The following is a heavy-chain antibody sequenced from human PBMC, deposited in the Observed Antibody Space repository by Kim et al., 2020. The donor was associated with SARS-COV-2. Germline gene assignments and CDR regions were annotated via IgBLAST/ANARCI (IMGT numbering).Heavy chain of an antibody. J-gene: IGHJ4*02. V-gene: IGHV7-4-1*02. CDR3: APSGSYSDYFDY. D-gene: IGHD1-26*01. Sequence: YAKGFTGRFVFSLDNSVSTAYLQISSLKAGDTAVYYCAPSGSYSDYFDYWGQGTLVTVSS.